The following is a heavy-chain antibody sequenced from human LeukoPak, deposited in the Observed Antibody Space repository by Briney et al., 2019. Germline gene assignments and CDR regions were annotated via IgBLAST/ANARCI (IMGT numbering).Heavy chain of an antibody. Sequence: SQTLSLTCTVSGGSISSGTYPWNWFRQHPGEGLEWIGYIYYSGSTYYNPSLKSRVSISVDTSKNQFSLKLSSVTAADTAVYYCARGRGVWGQGATVTVSS. CDR1: GGSISSGTYP. CDR3: ARGRGV. CDR2: IYYSGST. J-gene: IGHJ6*02. V-gene: IGHV4-31*03.